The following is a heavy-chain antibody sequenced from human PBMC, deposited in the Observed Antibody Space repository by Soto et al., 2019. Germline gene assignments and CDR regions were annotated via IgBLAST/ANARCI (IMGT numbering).Heavy chain of an antibody. CDR1: GFTFSNAW. J-gene: IGHJ4*02. D-gene: IGHD6-19*01. CDR2: IKSKTDDGTT. Sequence: EVQLVESGGGLVKPGGSLRLSCAASGFTFSNAWMNWVRQAPGKGLEWVGRIKSKTDDGTTDYAAPVKGRFTISRDDSKNTLYLQMNSLKTEDTAVYYCTTGRAVAQFDYWGQGTLVTVSS. CDR3: TTGRAVAQFDY. V-gene: IGHV3-15*07.